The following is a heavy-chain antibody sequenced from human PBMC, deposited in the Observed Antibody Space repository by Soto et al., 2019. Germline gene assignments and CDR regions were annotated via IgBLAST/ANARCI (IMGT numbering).Heavy chain of an antibody. J-gene: IGHJ6*02. CDR2: IYYSGST. D-gene: IGHD3-16*01. V-gene: IGHV4-31*03. CDR1: GGSINSGGYY. CDR3: ARGPLLGLCMDV. Sequence: PSETLSLTCSVSGGSINSGGYYWSWFRQHPGKGLEWIGYIYYSGSTYYNPSLKSRLTISLDTSKNQFSLKLSSVTAADTAVYYCARGPLLGLCMDVWGQGTTVTVS.